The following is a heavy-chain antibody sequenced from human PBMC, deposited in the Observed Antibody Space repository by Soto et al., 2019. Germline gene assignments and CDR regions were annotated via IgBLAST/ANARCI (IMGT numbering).Heavy chain of an antibody. CDR2: INPNSGGT. Sequence: ASVKVSCKASGYTFTGYYRHWVRQAPGQGLEWMGWINPNSGGTNYAQKFQGWVTMTRDTSISTAYMELSRLRSDDTAVYYCARGGHDESQKYYYYGMDVWGQGTTVTVSS. CDR1: GYTFTGYY. J-gene: IGHJ6*02. V-gene: IGHV1-2*04. CDR3: ARGGHDESQKYYYYGMDV. D-gene: IGHD5-12*01.